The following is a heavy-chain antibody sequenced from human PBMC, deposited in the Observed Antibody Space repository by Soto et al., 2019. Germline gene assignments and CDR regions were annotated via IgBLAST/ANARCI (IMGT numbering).Heavy chain of an antibody. J-gene: IGHJ6*03. CDR1: GYTFTSYD. D-gene: IGHD2-2*01. V-gene: IGHV1-8*01. CDR2: MNPNSGNT. CDR3: ARYCSSTSCPPGYYYYMDV. Sequence: QVQLVQSGAEVKKPGASVKVSCKASGYTFTSYDINWVRQATGLGLEWMGWMNPNSGNTGYAQKFQGRVTMTRNTSISTAYMELSSLRSEDTAVYYCARYCSSTSCPPGYYYYMDVWGKGTTVTVSS.